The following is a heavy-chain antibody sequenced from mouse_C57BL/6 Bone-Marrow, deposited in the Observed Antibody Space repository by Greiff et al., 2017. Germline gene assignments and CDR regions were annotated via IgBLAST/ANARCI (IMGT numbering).Heavy chain of an antibody. CDR3: AREGAYSNVYYFDY. Sequence: QVQLQQSGAELMKPGASVKLSCKATGYTFTGYWIEWVKQRPGHGLEWIGEILPGSGSTNYNEKFKGKATLTADTSSNTAYMQLSSLTTEDSAIYDCAREGAYSNVYYFDYWGQGTTLTVSS. CDR1: GYTFTGYW. V-gene: IGHV1-9*01. D-gene: IGHD2-5*01. J-gene: IGHJ2*01. CDR2: ILPGSGST.